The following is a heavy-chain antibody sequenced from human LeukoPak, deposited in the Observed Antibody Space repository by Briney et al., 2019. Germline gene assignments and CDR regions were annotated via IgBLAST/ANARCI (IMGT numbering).Heavy chain of an antibody. CDR2: IKQDGSEK. D-gene: IGHD6-13*01. CDR3: AREGAAAGDFDY. CDR1: GFTFSSYW. V-gene: IGHV3-7*03. Sequence: GGSLRLSCAASGFTFSSYWMSWVRQAPGKGLEWVANIKQDGSEKYYVDSVKGRFTISRDSSKNTLYLQMNSLRSEDTAVYYCAREGAAAGDFDYWGQGTLVTVSS. J-gene: IGHJ4*02.